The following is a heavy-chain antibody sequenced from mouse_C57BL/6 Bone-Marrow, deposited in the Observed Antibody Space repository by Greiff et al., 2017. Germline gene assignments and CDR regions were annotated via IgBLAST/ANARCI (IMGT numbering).Heavy chain of an antibody. CDR1: GFTFPAYY. D-gene: IGHD2-3*01. Sequence: EVKLVESGGGLVQPGGSLSLSCAASGFTFPAYYMSWVRQPPGQALAWLGFIRHKANGYPPESSASVTGRFTISKDNSESIHYHQMNALRAEDSATYYGARYDGYFDYWGKGTTLTVSS. J-gene: IGHJ2*01. CDR3: ARYDGYFDY. CDR2: IRHKANGYPP. V-gene: IGHV7-3*01.